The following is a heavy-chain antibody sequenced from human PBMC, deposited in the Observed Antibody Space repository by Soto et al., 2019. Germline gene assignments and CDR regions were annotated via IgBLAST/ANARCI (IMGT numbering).Heavy chain of an antibody. Sequence: EVQLLESGGDLVQPGGSLRLSCAASGFTFSIYGMTWVRQAPGKGLEWVSYITGSGGGAYYADSVKGRFTISRDNSKSTLYLKMASLRDDDRAIYYCAREIRVAGRRNYFDYWGQGTLVTVSS. CDR1: GFTFSIYG. CDR2: ITGSGGGA. V-gene: IGHV3-23*01. D-gene: IGHD6-19*01. CDR3: AREIRVAGRRNYFDY. J-gene: IGHJ4*02.